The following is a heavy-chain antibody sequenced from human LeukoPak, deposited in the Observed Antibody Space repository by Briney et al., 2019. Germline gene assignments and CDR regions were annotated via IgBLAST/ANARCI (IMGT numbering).Heavy chain of an antibody. CDR2: IYYSGYT. J-gene: IGHJ5*02. CDR1: GGSISSYY. V-gene: IGHV4-59*01. Sequence: PSETLSLTCTVSGGSISSYYWSWIRQPPGKGLEYIGYIYYSGYTNYNPSLKSRVTISVDTSKNQFSLKLSSVTAADTAVYYCASHTVAVNYFDPWGQGTLVTVSS. CDR3: ASHTVAVNYFDP. D-gene: IGHD4-23*01.